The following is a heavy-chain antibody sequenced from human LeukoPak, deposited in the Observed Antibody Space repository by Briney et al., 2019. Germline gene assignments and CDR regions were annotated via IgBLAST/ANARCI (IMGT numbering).Heavy chain of an antibody. CDR1: GFTFSSYW. CDR2: INSDGSST. CDR3: ARETEYSGSYYFDY. J-gene: IGHJ4*02. Sequence: GGSLRLSCAASGFTFSSYWMHWVRQAPGKGLVWVSRINSDGSSTSYADSVKGRFTISRDNSKNTLYLQMNSLRAEDTAVYYCARETEYSGSYYFDYWGQGTLVTVSS. D-gene: IGHD1-26*01. V-gene: IGHV3-74*01.